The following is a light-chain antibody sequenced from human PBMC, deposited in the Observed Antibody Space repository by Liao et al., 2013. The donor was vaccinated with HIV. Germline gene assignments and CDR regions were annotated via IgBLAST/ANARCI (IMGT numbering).Light chain of an antibody. CDR3: QAWDSSTAV. CDR1: KLGDKF. CDR2: QDN. J-gene: IGLJ3*02. Sequence: SYELTQPPSLSVSPGQTASITCSGDKLGDKFASWYQQRPGQSPVLVIYQDNKRPSGIPERFSGSNSGNTATLTISGTQPMDEADYYCQAWDSSTAVFGGGTKLTVL. V-gene: IGLV3-1*01.